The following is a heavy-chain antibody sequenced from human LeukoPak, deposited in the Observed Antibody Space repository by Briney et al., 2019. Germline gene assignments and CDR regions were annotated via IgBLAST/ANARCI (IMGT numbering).Heavy chain of an antibody. CDR1: GGSFIDYS. V-gene: IGHV4-34*01. CDR2: VNHSGST. CDR3: ARRSVPMA. Sequence: SETLSLTCAVYGGSFIDYSWTWIRQPPGKGLEWIGEVNHSGSTNYNSSLKSRVTILVDTSKNQFSLKMTSVTAADTAVYYCARRSVPMAWGQGTLVTVSS. D-gene: IGHD4-11*01. J-gene: IGHJ5*02.